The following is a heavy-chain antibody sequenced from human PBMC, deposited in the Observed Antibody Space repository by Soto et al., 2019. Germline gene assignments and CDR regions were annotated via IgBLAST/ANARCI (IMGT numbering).Heavy chain of an antibody. J-gene: IGHJ3*01. CDR2: ISESSSII. CDR1: GFTFSSYS. V-gene: IGHV3-48*01. Sequence: HPGGSLRLSCAASGFTFSSYSMNWVRQAPGKGLEWVSYISESSSIIYYADSVKGRFTVSRDNAKNSLYLQMNSLRAEDTAVYYCAKDYGVGSLVAAAFSPFAFDFWGQGTVVTVSS. CDR3: AKDYGVGSLVAAAFSPFAFDF. D-gene: IGHD2-2*01.